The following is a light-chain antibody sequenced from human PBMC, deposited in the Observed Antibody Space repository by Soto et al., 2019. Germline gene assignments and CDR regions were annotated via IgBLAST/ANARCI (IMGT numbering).Light chain of an antibody. CDR3: CSYAPAGTLV. CDR2: EVA. V-gene: IGLV2-23*02. Sequence: QSVLTQPASVSGSPGQSITIPCIGSSTDIESYNFVSWYQIHPGKAPKLIIFEVANRPSDVSLRFSGSKSGNTASLTISSLQAEDEADYHCCSYAPAGTLVFGGGPQVTVL. CDR1: STDIESYNF. J-gene: IGLJ3*02.